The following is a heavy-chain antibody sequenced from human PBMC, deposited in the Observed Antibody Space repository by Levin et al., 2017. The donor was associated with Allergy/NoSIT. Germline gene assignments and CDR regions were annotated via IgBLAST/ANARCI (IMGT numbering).Heavy chain of an antibody. CDR3: ARDPHFDFWSDHYYATDA. V-gene: IGHV3-7*01. D-gene: IGHD3-3*01. CDR1: GFTFGNFW. J-gene: IGHJ6*02. Sequence: QPGGSLRLSCVASGFTFGNFWMSWVRQAPGKGLEWVANIKQDGTEKNYVDSVEGRFSISRDNAKNSLYLHMNSLRAEDTGVYYCARDPHFDFWSDHYYATDAWGQGTTVTISS. CDR2: IKQDGTEK.